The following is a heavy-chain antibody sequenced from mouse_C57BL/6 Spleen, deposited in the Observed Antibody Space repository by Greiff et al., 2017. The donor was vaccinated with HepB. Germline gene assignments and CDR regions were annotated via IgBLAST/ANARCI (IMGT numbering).Heavy chain of an antibody. D-gene: IGHD1-1*01. CDR3: ARGITTGGDYAMDY. CDR2: IDPSDSET. Sequence: QVQLQQPGAELVRPGSSVKLSCKASGYTFTSYWMHWVKQRPIQGLKWIGNIDPSDSETHYNQKFKDKATLTVDKSSSTAYMQLSSLTSADSAVYYCARGITTGGDYAMDYWGQGTSVTVSS. CDR1: GYTFTSYW. J-gene: IGHJ4*01. V-gene: IGHV1-52*01.